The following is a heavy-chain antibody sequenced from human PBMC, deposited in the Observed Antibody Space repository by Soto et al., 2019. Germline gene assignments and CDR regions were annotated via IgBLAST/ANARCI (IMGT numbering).Heavy chain of an antibody. J-gene: IGHJ6*02. CDR2: IWCDGSNK. CDR3: ARDVGEDSSSPRHYYYYGMDV. Sequence: QVQLVESGGGVVQRGRSLRLSCAASGFTFSSYGMHWVRQAPGKGLEWVAVIWCDGSNKYYADSVKGRFTISRDNSKNTLELPMHSLRAEDTAVYYCARDVGEDSSSPRHYYYYGMDVWGQGTTVTVSS. V-gene: IGHV3-33*01. D-gene: IGHD6-6*01. CDR1: GFTFSSYG.